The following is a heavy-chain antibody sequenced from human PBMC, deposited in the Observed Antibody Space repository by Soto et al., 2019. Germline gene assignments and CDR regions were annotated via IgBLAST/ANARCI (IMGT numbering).Heavy chain of an antibody. CDR3: ARSSYSSSWYTENWFDP. J-gene: IGHJ5*02. CDR2: IYHSGST. D-gene: IGHD6-13*01. CDR1: GGSISSGGYS. Sequence: QLQLQESGSGLVKPSQTLSLTCAVSGGSISSGGYSWSWIRQPPGKGLEWIGYIYHSGSTYYNPSLKSRVTISVDRSKNQFSLKLSSVTAADTAVYYCARSSYSSSWYTENWFDPWGQGTLVPVSS. V-gene: IGHV4-30-2*01.